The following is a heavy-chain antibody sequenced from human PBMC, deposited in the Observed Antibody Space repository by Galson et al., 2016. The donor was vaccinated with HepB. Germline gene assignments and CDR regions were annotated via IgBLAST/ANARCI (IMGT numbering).Heavy chain of an antibody. CDR1: GDSVSTDSAA. Sequence: CAISGDSVSTDSAAWNWIRQSPSRGLEWLGRTYYRSKWYKDYAVSVRSRITIDPDTSKNEFSLHLNSVTSEDTAVYFCARDPGVYSYGLDTFDICGQGTMVTVSS. CDR2: TYYRSKWYK. D-gene: IGHD5-18*01. CDR3: ARDPGVYSYGLDTFDI. J-gene: IGHJ3*02. V-gene: IGHV6-1*01.